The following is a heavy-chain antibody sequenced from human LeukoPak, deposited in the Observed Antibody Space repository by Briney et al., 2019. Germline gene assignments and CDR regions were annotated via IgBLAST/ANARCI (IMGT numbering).Heavy chain of an antibody. Sequence: GGSLRLSCTASGFTFGDYAMSWVRQAPGKGLEWVGFIRSKAYGGTTEYAASVKGRFTISRDDSKSIAYLQMNSLRAEDTALYYCARVWELSFDHWGQGTLVTVSS. CDR1: GFTFGDYA. CDR2: IRSKAYGGTT. CDR3: ARVWELSFDH. J-gene: IGHJ4*02. D-gene: IGHD1-26*01. V-gene: IGHV3-49*04.